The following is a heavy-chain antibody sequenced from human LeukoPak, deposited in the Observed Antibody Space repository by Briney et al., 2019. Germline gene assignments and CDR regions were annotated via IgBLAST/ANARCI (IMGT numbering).Heavy chain of an antibody. CDR1: GFTFDDYA. CDR2: ISWNSGSI. V-gene: IGHV3-9*01. D-gene: IGHD6-6*01. CDR3: ARDVRIAAPGGEVIDP. J-gene: IGHJ5*02. Sequence: PGRSLRLSCAASGFTFDDYAMHWVRQAPGKGLEWVSGISWNSGSIGYADSVKGRFTISRDNAKNSLYLQMNSLRAEDTALYYCARDVRIAAPGGEVIDPWGQGTLVTVSS.